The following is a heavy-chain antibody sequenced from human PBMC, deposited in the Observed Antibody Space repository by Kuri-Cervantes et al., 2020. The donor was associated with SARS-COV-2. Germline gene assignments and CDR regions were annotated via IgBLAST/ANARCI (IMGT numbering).Heavy chain of an antibody. D-gene: IGHD2-2*01. CDR2: ISGSGGST. CDR3: AKADCSSTSCDNWFDP. CDR1: GFTFGDYP. J-gene: IGHJ5*02. Sequence: GESLKISCTASGFTFGDYPMSWVRQAPGKGLEWVSAISGSGGSTYYADSVKGRSTISRDNSRNTLYLQMNSLRTEDTALYYCAKADCSSTSCDNWFDPWGQGTLVTVSS. V-gene: IGHV3-23*01.